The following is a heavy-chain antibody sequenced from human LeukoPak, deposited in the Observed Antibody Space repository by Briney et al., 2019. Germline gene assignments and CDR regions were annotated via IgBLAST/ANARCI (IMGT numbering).Heavy chain of an antibody. D-gene: IGHD2-15*01. CDR1: GGTFSSYA. CDR2: IIPIFGTA. J-gene: IGHJ5*02. CDR3: ARSSFGGNWFDP. Sequence: SVKVSCKASGGTFSSYAISWVRQAPGQGLEWMGGIIPIFGTANYAQKFQGRVTITADESTSTAYMELSRLRSDDTAVYYCARSSFGGNWFDPWGQGTLVTVSS. V-gene: IGHV1-69*13.